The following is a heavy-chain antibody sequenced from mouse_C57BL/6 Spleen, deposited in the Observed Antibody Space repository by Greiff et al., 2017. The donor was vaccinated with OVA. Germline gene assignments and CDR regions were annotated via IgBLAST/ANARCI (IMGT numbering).Heavy chain of an antibody. V-gene: IGHV1-76*01. CDR3: ARGDGSSLGYFDY. D-gene: IGHD1-1*01. Sequence: QVQLKQSGAELVRPGASVKLSCKASGYTFTDYYINWVKQRPGQGLEWIARIYPGSGNTYYNEKFKGKATLTAEKSSSTAYMQLSSLTSEDSAVYFCARGDGSSLGYFDYWGQGTTLTVSS. CDR2: IYPGSGNT. J-gene: IGHJ2*01. CDR1: GYTFTDYY.